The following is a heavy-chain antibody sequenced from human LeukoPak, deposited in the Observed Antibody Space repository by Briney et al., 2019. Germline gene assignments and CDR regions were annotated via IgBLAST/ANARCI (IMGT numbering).Heavy chain of an antibody. CDR1: GYTFTRYG. V-gene: IGHV1-18*01. Sequence: GASAKVSCKASGYTFTRYGISWVRQAPGQGLEWMGWINAYNSNTKYAQKLQGRVTMTTDTSTSTAYMELSRLRSEDTAVYYCARGFGSSGRANCFVPWGQGTLVTVSS. D-gene: IGHD6-19*01. CDR2: INAYNSNT. CDR3: ARGFGSSGRANCFVP. J-gene: IGHJ5*02.